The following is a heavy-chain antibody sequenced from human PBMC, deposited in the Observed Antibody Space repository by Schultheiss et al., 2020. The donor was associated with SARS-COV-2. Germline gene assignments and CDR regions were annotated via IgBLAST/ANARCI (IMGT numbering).Heavy chain of an antibody. CDR2: IKCDGSEK. D-gene: IGHD6-13*01. Sequence: GESLKISCAASGFTFSSYAMSWVRQAPGKGLEWVADIKCDGSEKYYVDSVKGRFTISRDNAKNSLYLQMNSLRAEDTAVYYCARDGYSSSWFRDYYYYGMDVWGQGTTVTVSS. V-gene: IGHV3-7*01. CDR1: GFTFSSYA. J-gene: IGHJ6*02. CDR3: ARDGYSSSWFRDYYYYGMDV.